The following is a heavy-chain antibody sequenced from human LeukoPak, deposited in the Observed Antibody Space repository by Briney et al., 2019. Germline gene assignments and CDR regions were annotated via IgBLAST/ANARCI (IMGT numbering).Heavy chain of an antibody. CDR2: IYYSGST. Sequence: PSETLSLTCSVSGGSINSDITSYWGWIRQPPGKGLEWIGYIYYSGSTNYNPSLKSRVTISVDTSKNQFSLKLSSVTAADTAVYYWGRKGSSSPGGGDYWGQGTLVTVSS. CDR3: GRKGSSSPGGGDY. V-gene: IGHV4-61*01. J-gene: IGHJ4*02. D-gene: IGHD6-6*01. CDR1: GGSINSDITSY.